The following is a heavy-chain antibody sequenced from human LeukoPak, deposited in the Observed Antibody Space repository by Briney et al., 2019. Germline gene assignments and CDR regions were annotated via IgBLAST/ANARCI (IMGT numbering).Heavy chain of an antibody. J-gene: IGHJ4*02. CDR2: IKFNSGGT. V-gene: IGHV1-18*01. D-gene: IGHD4-17*01. Sequence: ASVKVSCKASGYTFTSYGISWVRQAPGHGLEWMGWIKFNSGGTQYAQKFQGRVTLARDTSISTAYMELTSLTSDDTAVYYCASAESHDYGETWGQGTLVTVSS. CDR3: ASAESHDYGET. CDR1: GYTFTSYG.